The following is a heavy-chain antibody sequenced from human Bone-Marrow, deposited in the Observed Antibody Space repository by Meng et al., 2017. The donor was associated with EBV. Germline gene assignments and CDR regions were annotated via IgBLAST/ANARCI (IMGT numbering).Heavy chain of an antibody. D-gene: IGHD6-19*01. CDR2: VHYTGST. J-gene: IGHJ5*02. Sequence: QLQLRESGPGRVKPSETLSLTCTVSGASISSFYYWGWIRQPPGRGLEWIGSVHYTGSTYYSPSLKSRVTVSVDTSKNQFSLRLTSVTAADTAVYYCARPFPSWQSPRLDPFGAWGQGTLVTVSS. CDR1: GASISSFYY. CDR3: ARPFPSWQSPRLDPFGA. V-gene: IGHV4-39*01.